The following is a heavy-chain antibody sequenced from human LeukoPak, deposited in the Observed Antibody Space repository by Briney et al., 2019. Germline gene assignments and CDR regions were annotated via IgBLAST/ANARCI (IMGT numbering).Heavy chain of an antibody. D-gene: IGHD3-22*01. CDR3: AKVADSSGYYLYAFDI. V-gene: IGHV3-9*01. Sequence: GGSLRLSCAASGFTFDDYAMHWVRRAPGKGLEWVSGISWNSGSIGYADSVKGRFTISRDNAKNSLYLQMNSLRAEDTALYYCAKVADSSGYYLYAFDIWGQGTMVTVSS. CDR2: ISWNSGSI. CDR1: GFTFDDYA. J-gene: IGHJ3*02.